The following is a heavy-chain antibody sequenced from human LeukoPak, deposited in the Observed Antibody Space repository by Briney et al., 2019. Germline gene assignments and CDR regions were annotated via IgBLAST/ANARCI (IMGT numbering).Heavy chain of an antibody. CDR3: ARDLNFEYSSPGQPLYYHYGMDV. J-gene: IGHJ6*02. Sequence: GGSLRLSCAASGFTFSSYSMNWVRQAPGKGLEWVSSISSSSSYIYYADSVKGRFTISRDNAKNSLYLQMNSLRAEDTAVYYCARDLNFEYSSPGQPLYYHYGMDVWGQGTTVTVSS. V-gene: IGHV3-21*01. CDR2: ISSSSSYI. CDR1: GFTFSSYS. D-gene: IGHD6-6*01.